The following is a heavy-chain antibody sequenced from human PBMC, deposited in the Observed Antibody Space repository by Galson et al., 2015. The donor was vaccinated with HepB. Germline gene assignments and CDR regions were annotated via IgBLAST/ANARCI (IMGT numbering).Heavy chain of an antibody. J-gene: IGHJ3*02. CDR3: ARGQVLYSGGYCDDAFDI. V-gene: IGHV1-46*01. CDR1: GYTFTRYH. Sequence: SVKVSCKASGYTFTRYHVHWVRQAPGQGLEWVGKINPSGGSTTYAQKFQGRVTMTRDTSTNTVYMELSSLRSDDTAVYYCARGQVLYSGGYCDDAFDIWGQGTMVTVSS. CDR2: INPSGGST. D-gene: IGHD1-26*01.